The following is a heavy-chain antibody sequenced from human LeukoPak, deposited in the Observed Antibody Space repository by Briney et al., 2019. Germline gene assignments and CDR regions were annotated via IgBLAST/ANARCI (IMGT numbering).Heavy chain of an antibody. CDR3: ARKVADGPNRL. CDR2: IYYSGST. J-gene: IGHJ4*02. Sequence: SETLSLTCTVSGGSISSYYWSWIRQPPGKGLEWIGFIYYSGSTNYNPSLKGRVTISVDTSKSQFSPKLSSVTAADTAVYYCARKVADGPNRLWGQGTLVTVSS. CDR1: GGSISSYY. V-gene: IGHV4-59*12. D-gene: IGHD1-14*01.